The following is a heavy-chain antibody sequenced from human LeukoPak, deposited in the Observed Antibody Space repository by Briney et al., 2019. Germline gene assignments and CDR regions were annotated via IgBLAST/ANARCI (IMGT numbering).Heavy chain of an antibody. V-gene: IGHV3-7*05. CDR2: IKEDGSEK. CDR1: GFTFSEYW. Sequence: GGSLRLSCAASGFTFSEYWMAWVRQAPGKGLEWVASIKEDGSEKYYVDSVKGRCTISRDNAKNSLYLQMNSLRAEDTAMYFCARFPTGFDYWGQGTLATVSS. CDR3: ARFPTGFDY. J-gene: IGHJ4*02. D-gene: IGHD4-17*01.